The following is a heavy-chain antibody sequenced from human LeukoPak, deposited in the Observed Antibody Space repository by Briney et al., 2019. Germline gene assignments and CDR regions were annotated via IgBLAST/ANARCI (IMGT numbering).Heavy chain of an antibody. CDR2: IIPIFGTT. V-gene: IGHV1-69*06. D-gene: IGHD6-19*01. CDR1: GGTFSSYA. CDR3: ARDLRYSSGWSASGMDV. J-gene: IGHJ6*03. Sequence: GASVKVSCKASGGTFSSYAISWVRQAPGQGLEWMGGIIPIFGTTNHAQKFQGRVTITADKSTSTAYMELSSLRSDDTAVYYCARDLRYSSGWSASGMDVWGKGTTVTISS.